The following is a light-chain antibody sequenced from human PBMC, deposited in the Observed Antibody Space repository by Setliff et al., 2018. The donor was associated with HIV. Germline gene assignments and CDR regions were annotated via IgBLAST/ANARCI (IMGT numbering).Light chain of an antibody. CDR3: CSYAGSSTPVI. CDR2: EVS. V-gene: IGLV2-23*02. Sequence: QSVLTQPASVSGSPGQSITISCTGSSSNVGTYNLVSWYQHHPVKAPKLVIYEVSKRPSGVSDRFSGSKSGNTASLTISGLQAEDEAYYYCCSYAGSSTPVIFGGGTKVTVL. J-gene: IGLJ2*01. CDR1: SSNVGTYNL.